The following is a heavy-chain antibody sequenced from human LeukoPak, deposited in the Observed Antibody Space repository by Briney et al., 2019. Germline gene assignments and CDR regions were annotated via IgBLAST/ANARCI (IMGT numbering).Heavy chain of an antibody. CDR2: IYYDGNQK. D-gene: IGHD4-23*01. J-gene: IGHJ3*01. CDR3: ARGGVATAWGAFDV. Sequence: GGSLRLSCAASGFKFKTYVMHWVRQAPGEGLEWVAVIYYDGNQKYYGDSVKGRFTVSRDVSENMLYLQMSSLRADDTAVYYCARGGVATAWGAFDVWGQGTMVTVSS. V-gene: IGHV3-33*01. CDR1: GFKFKTYV.